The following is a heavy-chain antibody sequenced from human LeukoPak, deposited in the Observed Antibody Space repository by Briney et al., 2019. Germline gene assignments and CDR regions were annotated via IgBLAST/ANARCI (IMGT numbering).Heavy chain of an antibody. CDR2: ISSSGSTI. J-gene: IGHJ1*01. Sequence: LSLTCTVSGFSISSGYYWGWIRQTPGKGLEWVSYISSSGSTIYYADSVKGRFTISRDNAKNSLYLQMNSLRAEDTAVYYCAKEIYGDSTGGRFQQWGQGTLVTVSS. CDR1: GFSISSGYY. V-gene: IGHV3-11*01. D-gene: IGHD4-17*01. CDR3: AKEIYGDSTGGRFQQ.